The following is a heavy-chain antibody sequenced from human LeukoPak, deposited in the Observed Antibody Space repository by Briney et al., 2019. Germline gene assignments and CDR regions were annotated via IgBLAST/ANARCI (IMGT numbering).Heavy chain of an antibody. D-gene: IGHD1-26*01. CDR1: GGTFSSYA. J-gene: IGHJ6*02. CDR2: IIPIFGTA. CDR3: ARPAGWEAYYYYGMDV. Sequence: ASVKVSCKASGGTFSSYAISWVRQAPGQGLEWMGGIIPIFGTANYAQKFQGRVTITADESTSTAYMELSSLRSEDTAVYYCARPAGWEAYYYYGMDVWGQGTTVTVSS. V-gene: IGHV1-69*13.